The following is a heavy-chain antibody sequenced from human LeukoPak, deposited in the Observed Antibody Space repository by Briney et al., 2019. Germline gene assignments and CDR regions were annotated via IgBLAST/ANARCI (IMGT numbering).Heavy chain of an antibody. V-gene: IGHV4-30-2*01. Sequence: PSETLSLTCTVSGGSISSGGYSWSWIRQPPGKGLEWIGYIYHSGSTYYNPSLKSRVTISVDRSKNQFSLKLSSVTAADTAVYYCARDGSIRGYYYGMDVWGQGTTVTVSS. CDR3: ARDGSIRGYYYGMDV. D-gene: IGHD1-26*01. CDR2: IYHSGST. J-gene: IGHJ6*02. CDR1: GGSISSGGYS.